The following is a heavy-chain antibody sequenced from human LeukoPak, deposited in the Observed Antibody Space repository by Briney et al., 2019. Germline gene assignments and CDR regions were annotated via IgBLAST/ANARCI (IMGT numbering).Heavy chain of an antibody. CDR1: GFTFDDYA. CDR3: AKTTRCSSTSCYFGDYYMDV. J-gene: IGHJ6*03. D-gene: IGHD2-2*01. Sequence: GGSLRLSCAASGFTFDDYAMHWVRQAPGKGLEWVSGISWNSGSIGYADSVKGRFTISRDNAKNSLYLQMNSLRAEDTALYYCAKTTRCSSTSCYFGDYYMDVWGKGTTVTISS. CDR2: ISWNSGSI. V-gene: IGHV3-9*01.